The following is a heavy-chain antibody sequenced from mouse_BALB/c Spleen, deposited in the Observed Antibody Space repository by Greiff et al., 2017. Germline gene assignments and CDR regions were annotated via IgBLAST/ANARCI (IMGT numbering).Heavy chain of an antibody. V-gene: IGHV2-2*02. D-gene: IGHD1-2*01. CDR3: ARGGPLLRSSHDYFDY. CDR1: GFSLTSYG. Sequence: QVQLKQSGPGLVQPSQSLSITCTVSGFSLTSYGVHWVRQSPGKGLEWLGVIWSGGSTDYNAAFISRLSISKDNSKSQVFFKMNSLQANDTAIYYCARGGPLLRSSHDYFDYWGQGTTLTVSS. CDR2: IWSGGST. J-gene: IGHJ2*01.